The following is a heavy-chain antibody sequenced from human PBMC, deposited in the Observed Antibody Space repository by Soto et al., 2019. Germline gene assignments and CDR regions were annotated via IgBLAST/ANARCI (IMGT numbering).Heavy chain of an antibody. CDR3: ARGLDYGDYVLAY. Sequence: SVKVSCKASGGTFSSYAISWVRQAPGQGLEWMGGIIPIFGTANYAQKFQGRVTITADESTSTAYMELSSLRSEDTAVYYCARGLDYGDYVLAYWGQGTLVTVSS. CDR1: GGTFSSYA. D-gene: IGHD4-17*01. V-gene: IGHV1-69*13. J-gene: IGHJ4*02. CDR2: IIPIFGTA.